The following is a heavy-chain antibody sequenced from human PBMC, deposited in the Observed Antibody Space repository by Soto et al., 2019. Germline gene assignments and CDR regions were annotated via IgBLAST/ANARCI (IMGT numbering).Heavy chain of an antibody. CDR1: AGSITSGY. V-gene: IGHV4-59*08. CDR2: VYYSGDT. J-gene: IGHJ4*02. CDR3: ARYNRRSGTYYIDY. Sequence: SETLSLTCPVSAGSITSGYWSWIRQPPGKRLEWIGYVYYSGDTNYNPSLESRVTMSIDTSKNQFSLKLSSVTAADTAMYYCARYNRRSGTYYIDYWGQGTLVTVSS. D-gene: IGHD3-10*01.